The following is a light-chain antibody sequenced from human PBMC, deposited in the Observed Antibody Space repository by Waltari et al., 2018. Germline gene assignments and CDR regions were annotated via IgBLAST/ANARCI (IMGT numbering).Light chain of an antibody. CDR1: SRPSGTA. V-gene: IGLV4-69*01. CDR3: QTGGHGNWV. Sequence: LVLTQSPSASASLAASVNFTCTLRSRPSGTALAWHQQQAEKGPRFLMKVNSDGSHRKGDGVPDRFSGSSSGAERYLTISSLQSEDEADYYCQTGGHGNWVFGGGTKLTVL. CDR2: VNSDGSH. J-gene: IGLJ3*02.